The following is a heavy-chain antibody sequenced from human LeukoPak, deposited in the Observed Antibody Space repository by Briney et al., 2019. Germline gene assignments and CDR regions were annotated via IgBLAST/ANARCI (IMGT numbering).Heavy chain of an antibody. V-gene: IGHV4-61*02. Sequence: NPSETLFLTCTVSGGSISSGSYYRSWIRQPAGKGLEWLGRMYTSGSTNYNPSLKSRVNISVDTSKNQFSLKLSSVSAADTAVYYCAAYSYGDYWYFDLWGRGTLVTVSS. J-gene: IGHJ2*01. CDR2: MYTSGST. CDR3: AAYSYGDYWYFDL. D-gene: IGHD4-17*01. CDR1: GGSISSGSYY.